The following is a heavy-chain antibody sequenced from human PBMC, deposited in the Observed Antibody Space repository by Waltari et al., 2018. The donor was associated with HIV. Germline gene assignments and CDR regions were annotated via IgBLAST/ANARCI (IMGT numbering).Heavy chain of an antibody. Sequence: QVQLQESGPGLLKPSQTLSLTCTVSGGSISSASYYWTWIRQSAGKGLVWIGRIYTSGSTSYNPSLKGRVSISIDTSRNQFSLKLTSVTAADTAVYYCARDDLGSGWFFDYWGPGTLVTVSS. J-gene: IGHJ4*02. V-gene: IGHV4-61*02. D-gene: IGHD6-19*01. CDR3: ARDDLGSGWFFDY. CDR2: IYTSGST. CDR1: GGSISSASYY.